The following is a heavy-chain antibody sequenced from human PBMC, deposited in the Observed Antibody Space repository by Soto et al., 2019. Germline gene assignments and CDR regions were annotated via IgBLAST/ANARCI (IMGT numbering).Heavy chain of an antibody. J-gene: IGHJ4*02. CDR3: ARVSDYDFWSGGFDY. D-gene: IGHD3-3*01. CDR1: GGSISSGGYY. Sequence: SETLSLTCTVSGGSISSGGYYWIWIRQHPGKGLEWIGYIYYSGSTYYNPSLKSRVTISVDTSKNQFSLKLSSVTAADTAVYYCARVSDYDFWSGGFDYWGQGTLVTVSS. CDR2: IYYSGST. V-gene: IGHV4-31*03.